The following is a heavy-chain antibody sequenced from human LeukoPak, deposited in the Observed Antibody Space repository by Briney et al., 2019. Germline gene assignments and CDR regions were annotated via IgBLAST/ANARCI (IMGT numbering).Heavy chain of an antibody. V-gene: IGHV1-58*02. Sequence: GASVKVSCKASGFTFTSSAMQWVRQARGQRLEWIGWIVVGSGNTNYAQKFQERVTITRDMSTSTAYMELSSLRSEDTAVYYCARDTYYDILTGYYYGMDVWGQGTTVTVSS. CDR2: IVVGSGNT. D-gene: IGHD3-9*01. CDR1: GFTFTSSA. J-gene: IGHJ6*02. CDR3: ARDTYYDILTGYYYGMDV.